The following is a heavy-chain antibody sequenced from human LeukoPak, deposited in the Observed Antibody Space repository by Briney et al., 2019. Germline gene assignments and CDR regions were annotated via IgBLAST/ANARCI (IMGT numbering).Heavy chain of an antibody. J-gene: IGHJ4*02. D-gene: IGHD4-11*01. CDR1: GFTFSSYA. V-gene: IGHV3-30*04. CDR3: ARSALSYSNYYFDY. CDR2: ISYDGSNK. Sequence: PGGSLRLSCAASGFTFSSYAMHWVRQAPGKGLEWVAVISYDGSNKYYADSVKGRFTTSRDNSKNTLYLQMNSLRAEDTAVYYCARSALSYSNYYFDYWGQGTLVTVSS.